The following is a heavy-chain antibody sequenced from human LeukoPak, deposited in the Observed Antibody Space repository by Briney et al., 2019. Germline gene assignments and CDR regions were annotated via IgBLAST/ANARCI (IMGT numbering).Heavy chain of an antibody. CDR2: ISAYNGNT. CDR3: AVDYSNPHYYYGMDV. V-gene: IGHV1-18*01. CDR1: GYTFTSYG. Sequence: GASVKASCKASGYTFTSYGISWVRQAPGQGLEWMGWISAYNGNTNYAQKLQGRVTMTTDTSTSTAYMELRSLRSDDTAVYYCAVDYSNPHYYYGMDVWGQGTTVTVSS. D-gene: IGHD4-11*01. J-gene: IGHJ6*02.